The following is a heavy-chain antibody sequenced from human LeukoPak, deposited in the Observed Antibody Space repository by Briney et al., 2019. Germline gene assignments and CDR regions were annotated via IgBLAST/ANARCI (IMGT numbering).Heavy chain of an antibody. Sequence: GRSLRLSCAASGFTFSSYGMHWVRQAPGKGLEWVAVISYDGSNKHYADSVKGRFSISRDNSKNTLYLQMNSLRAEDTAVYYCAPGNDYGDYWGQGTLVTVSS. CDR1: GFTFSSYG. V-gene: IGHV3-30*03. CDR3: APGNDYGDY. J-gene: IGHJ4*02. CDR2: ISYDGSNK.